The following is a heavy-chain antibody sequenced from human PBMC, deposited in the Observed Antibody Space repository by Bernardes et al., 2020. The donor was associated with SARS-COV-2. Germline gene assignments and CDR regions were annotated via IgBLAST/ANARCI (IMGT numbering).Heavy chain of an antibody. Sequence: GGSLRLSCAASGFTFSTYAMSWVRQAPGKGLEWVSAISVAGGSTYYADSVEGRFTISRDNSKSTVFLQMDSLRVEDTAVYYCAKVNRGGSGLDHWGQGTLITVSS. CDR2: ISVAGGST. V-gene: IGHV3-23*01. J-gene: IGHJ4*02. D-gene: IGHD3-10*01. CDR1: GFTFSTYA. CDR3: AKVNRGGSGLDH.